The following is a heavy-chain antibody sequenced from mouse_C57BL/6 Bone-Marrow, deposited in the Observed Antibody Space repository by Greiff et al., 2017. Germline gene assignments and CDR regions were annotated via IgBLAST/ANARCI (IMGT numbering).Heavy chain of an antibody. J-gene: IGHJ2*01. CDR3: ARLGYYGSRGY. CDR1: GFTFSSYT. D-gene: IGHD1-1*01. V-gene: IGHV5-9*01. Sequence: EVKLVESGGGLVKPGGSLKLSCAASGFTFSSYTMSWVRQTPEKRLEWVATISGGGGNTYYPDSVKGRFTISRDNAKNTLYLQMSSLRSEDTALYYCARLGYYGSRGYWGQGTTLTVSS. CDR2: ISGGGGNT.